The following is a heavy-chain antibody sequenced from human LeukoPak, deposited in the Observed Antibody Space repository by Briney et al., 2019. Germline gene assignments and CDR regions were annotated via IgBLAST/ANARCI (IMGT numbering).Heavy chain of an antibody. CDR2: IIPIFGTA. V-gene: IGHV1-69*06. CDR1: GGTFSSYA. CDR3: ASSPITMVRGVIYWFDP. Sequence: SVKVSCKASGGTFSSYAISWVRQAPGQGLEWMGGIIPIFGTANYAQKFQGRVTITADKSTSTAYMELSSLRSEDTAVYYCASSPITMVRGVIYWFDPWGQGTLVTVSS. J-gene: IGHJ5*02. D-gene: IGHD3-10*01.